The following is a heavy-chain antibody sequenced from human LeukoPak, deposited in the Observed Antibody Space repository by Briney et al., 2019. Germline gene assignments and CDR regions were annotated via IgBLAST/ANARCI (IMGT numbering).Heavy chain of an antibody. J-gene: IGHJ4*02. V-gene: IGHV1-69*13. CDR2: IIPIFGTA. CDR3: AREAGYSYGYFY. CDR1: GGTFSSYA. D-gene: IGHD5-18*01. Sequence: PVASVKVSCKASGGTFSSYAISWVRQAPGQGLEWMGGIIPIFGTANYAQKFQGRVTITADESTSTAYMELSSLRSEDTAVYYCAREAGYSYGYFYWGQGTLVTVSS.